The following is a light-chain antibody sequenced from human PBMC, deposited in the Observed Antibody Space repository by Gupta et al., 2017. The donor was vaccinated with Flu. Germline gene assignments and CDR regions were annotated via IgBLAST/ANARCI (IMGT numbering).Light chain of an antibody. CDR1: QRVSSN. Sequence: EIVMTQLPATLSVSPGERATLSARASQRVSSNLAWYQQKPGQGPRLLIYGASTRATGIPARFSGSGSGTEFTLTISSLQSEDFAVYYCQQDNNWPPITFGQGTRLEIK. CDR2: GAS. CDR3: QQDNNWPPIT. J-gene: IGKJ5*01. V-gene: IGKV3-15*01.